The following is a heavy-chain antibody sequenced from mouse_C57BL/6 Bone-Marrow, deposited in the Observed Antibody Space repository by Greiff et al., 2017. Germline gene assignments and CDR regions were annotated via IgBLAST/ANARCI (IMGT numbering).Heavy chain of an antibody. V-gene: IGHV6-3*01. CDR3: TVLTTVVATDFDY. CDR2: IRLKSDNYAT. CDR1: GFTFSNYW. D-gene: IGHD1-1*01. J-gene: IGHJ2*01. Sequence: DVQLQESGGGLVQPGGSMKLSCVASGFTFSNYWMNWVRQSPEKGLEWVAQIRLKSDNYATHYAESVKGRFTIYRDDSKSSVYLQMNNLRAEDTGIYYCTVLTTVVATDFDYWGQGTTLTVSS.